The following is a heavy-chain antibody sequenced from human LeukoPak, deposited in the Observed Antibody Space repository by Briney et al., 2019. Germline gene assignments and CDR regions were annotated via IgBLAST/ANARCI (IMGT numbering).Heavy chain of an antibody. D-gene: IGHD3-16*01. J-gene: IGHJ2*01. CDR1: GFTFTSSA. CDR3: AADSLGRNWYFDL. CDR2: IVVGSGNT. Sequence: SVKLSCKASGFTFTSSAMQWVRQARGQRLEWIGWIVVGSGNTNYAQKFQERVTITRDMSTSTAYMELSSLRSEDTAVYYCAADSLGRNWYFDLWGRGTLVTVSS. V-gene: IGHV1-58*02.